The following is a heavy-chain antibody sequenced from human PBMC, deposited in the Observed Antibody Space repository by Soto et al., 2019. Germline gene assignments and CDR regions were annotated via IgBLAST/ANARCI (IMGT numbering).Heavy chain of an antibody. CDR2: INAGNGNT. CDR1: GYTFTSYA. CDR3: ARFGELPGYYYYYMDV. Sequence: GASVKVSCKASGYTFTSYAMHLVRQAPGQRLEWMGWINAGNGNTKYSQKFQGRVTITRDTSASTAYMELSSLRSEDTAVYYCARFGELPGYYYYYMDVWGKGTTVTVSS. D-gene: IGHD1-26*01. J-gene: IGHJ6*03. V-gene: IGHV1-3*01.